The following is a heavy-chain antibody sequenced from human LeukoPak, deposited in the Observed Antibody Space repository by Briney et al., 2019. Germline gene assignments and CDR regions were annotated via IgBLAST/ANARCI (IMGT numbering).Heavy chain of an antibody. J-gene: IGHJ4*02. CDR3: ARQAWGYGSFY. Sequence: SETLSLTCTVSGGSISSSSYYWGWIRQPPGKGLERIGSIYYSGSTYYNPSLKSRVTISVDTSKNQFSLKLSSVTAADTAVYYCARQAWGYGSFYWGQGTLVTVSS. V-gene: IGHV4-39*01. CDR1: GGSISSSSYY. CDR2: IYYSGST. D-gene: IGHD3-10*01.